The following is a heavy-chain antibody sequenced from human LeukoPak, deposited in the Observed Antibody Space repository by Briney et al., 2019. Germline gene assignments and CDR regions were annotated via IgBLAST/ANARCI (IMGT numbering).Heavy chain of an antibody. D-gene: IGHD2-2*01. J-gene: IGHJ4*02. V-gene: IGHV4-34*01. Sequence: SETLSLTCAVYGGSFSGYYWSWIRQPPGKGLEWIGEINHSGSTNYNPSLKSRVTISVDTSKNQFSLKLSSVTAADTAVYYCARGSSAYPLMWFDYWGQGTLVTVSS. CDR3: ARGSSAYPLMWFDY. CDR1: GGSFSGYY. CDR2: INHSGST.